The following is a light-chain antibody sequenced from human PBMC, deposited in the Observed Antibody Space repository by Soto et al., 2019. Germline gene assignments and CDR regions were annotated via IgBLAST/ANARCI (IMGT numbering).Light chain of an antibody. V-gene: IGLV2-14*03. Sequence: QSVLTQPASVSGSPGQSITISCTGTSSDVGAYNYVCWYQHHAGKVPKLIIYDVTDRPSGVSNRFSGSKSGNTASLTISGIQAEDEADYYCSSYTSSDTVIFGGGTKVTVL. J-gene: IGLJ2*01. CDR3: SSYTSSDTVI. CDR2: DVT. CDR1: SSDVGAYNY.